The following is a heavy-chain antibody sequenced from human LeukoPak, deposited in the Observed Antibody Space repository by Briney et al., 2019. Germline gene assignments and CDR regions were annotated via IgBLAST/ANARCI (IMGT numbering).Heavy chain of an antibody. Sequence: TGGSLRPSCAASGFSFSSYWMHCVRQAPGKGLVWVSCISTDGSETRYADSVKGRFTISRDNAKNTLYLQMNSLTAEDTAVYYCATCSGGRCYSKGFDYWGQGTLVTVSS. J-gene: IGHJ4*02. CDR1: GFSFSSYW. CDR2: ISTDGSET. CDR3: ATCSGGRCYSKGFDY. D-gene: IGHD2-15*01. V-gene: IGHV3-74*01.